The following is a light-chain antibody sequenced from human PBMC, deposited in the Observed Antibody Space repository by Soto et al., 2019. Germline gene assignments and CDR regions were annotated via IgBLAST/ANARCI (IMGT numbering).Light chain of an antibody. CDR3: HQCTSYRT. CDR2: KAS. J-gene: IGKJ1*01. Sequence: DIQMTQSPSSLSASVGDRVTITCRASQSISSWLAWYQQKPGKAPKLLIYKASTLHSGVPSRFSGSGSGTEFTLTISSLQPDDFATYYCHQCTSYRTFGQGTKVDIK. V-gene: IGKV1-5*03. CDR1: QSISSW.